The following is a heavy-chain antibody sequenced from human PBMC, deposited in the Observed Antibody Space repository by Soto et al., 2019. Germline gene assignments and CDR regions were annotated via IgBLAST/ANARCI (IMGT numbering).Heavy chain of an antibody. CDR2: INAGNGNT. Sequence: QVQLVQSGAEEKKPGASVKVSCKASGYTFTSYAMHWVRQAPGQRLEWMGWINAGNGNTKYSQKFQGRVTITRDTSASTAYMELSSLRSEDTAVYYCARFVLDTAMGFDYWGQGTLVTVSS. J-gene: IGHJ4*02. CDR3: ARFVLDTAMGFDY. V-gene: IGHV1-3*05. D-gene: IGHD5-18*01. CDR1: GYTFTSYA.